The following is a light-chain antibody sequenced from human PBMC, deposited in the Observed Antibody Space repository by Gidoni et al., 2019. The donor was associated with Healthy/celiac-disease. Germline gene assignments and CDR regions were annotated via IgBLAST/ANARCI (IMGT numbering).Light chain of an antibody. Sequence: DIQMTQSPSSLSASVGDRVTITCRASQGISNYLAWYQQKPGKVPKLLLYAASTLQAGVPSRFSGSGSGTDFTLTISSLQPEDVATYYCQKYNSALGFTFXPXTKVDIK. CDR1: QGISNY. CDR3: QKYNSALGFT. CDR2: AAS. V-gene: IGKV1-27*01. J-gene: IGKJ3*01.